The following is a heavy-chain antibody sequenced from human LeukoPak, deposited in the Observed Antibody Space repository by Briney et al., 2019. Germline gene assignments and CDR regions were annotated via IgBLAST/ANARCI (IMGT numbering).Heavy chain of an antibody. CDR1: GFSFSNVW. V-gene: IGHV3-15*01. J-gene: IGHJ4*02. Sequence: GGSLRLSCAASGFSFSNVWMNWVRQAPGKGLEWVGRIKSETDGGTTDYAAPVKGRFTISRDDSKSTLYLQMNSLIIEDTAMYYCTTEFSRGGWGQGTLVTASS. CDR3: TTEFSRGG. CDR2: IKSETDGGTT.